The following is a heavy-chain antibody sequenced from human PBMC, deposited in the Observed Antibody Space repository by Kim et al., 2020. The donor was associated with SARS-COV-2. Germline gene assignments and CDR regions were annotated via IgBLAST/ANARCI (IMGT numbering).Heavy chain of an antibody. V-gene: IGHV1-46*01. D-gene: IGHD1-26*01. CDR3: ARDGEGPSGSYYGDYYYYGMDV. CDR1: GYTFTSYY. J-gene: IGHJ6*02. Sequence: ASVKVSCKASGYTFTSYYMHWVRQAPGQGLEWMGIINPSGGSTSYAQKFQGRVTMTRDTSTSTVYMELSSLRSEDTAVYYCARDGEGPSGSYYGDYYYYGMDVWGQGTTVTVSS. CDR2: INPSGGST.